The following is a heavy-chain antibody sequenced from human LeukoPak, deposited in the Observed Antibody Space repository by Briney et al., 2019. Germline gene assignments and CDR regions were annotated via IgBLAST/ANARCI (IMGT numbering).Heavy chain of an antibody. CDR1: GGSISSSSYY. Sequence: SETLSLTCTVSGGSISSSSYYWGWIRQPPGKGLEWIGYIYYSGSTNYNPSLKSRVTISVDTSKNQFSLKLSSVTAADTAVYYCARDRNYYDSSGYYYGVGFDPWGQGTLVTVSS. V-gene: IGHV4-61*01. J-gene: IGHJ5*02. CDR3: ARDRNYYDSSGYYYGVGFDP. D-gene: IGHD3-22*01. CDR2: IYYSGST.